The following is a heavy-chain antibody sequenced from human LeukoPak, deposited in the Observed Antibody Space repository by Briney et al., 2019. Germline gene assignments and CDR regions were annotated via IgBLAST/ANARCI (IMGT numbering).Heavy chain of an antibody. D-gene: IGHD2-15*01. CDR2: INPNSGGT. CDR1: GYTFTDYY. CDR3: ARELVLDVEVVISGGFDY. V-gene: IGHV1-2*02. Sequence: ASVKVSCKASGYTFTDYYMHWVRQAPGQGLEWMGWINPNSGGTNYAQKFQGRVTMTRDTSISTAYMELTRLRSDDTAVYYCARELVLDVEVVISGGFDYWGQGTLVAVSS. J-gene: IGHJ4*02.